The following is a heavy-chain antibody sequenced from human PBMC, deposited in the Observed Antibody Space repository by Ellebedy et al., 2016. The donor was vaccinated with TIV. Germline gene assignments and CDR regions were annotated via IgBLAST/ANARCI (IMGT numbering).Heavy chain of an antibody. J-gene: IGHJ5*02. V-gene: IGHV4-34*01. Sequence: MPSETLSLTCTVYGASFSGYYWTWIRQPPGKGLEWIGEVDHSGISNYNPSLRSRVNISVDTSKILFSLRLTSVTAADTAVYYCAKSGEFLDFVVSEVVTRWFDPWGQGTLVTVSS. CDR3: AKSGEFLDFVVSEVVTRWFDP. CDR1: GASFSGYY. CDR2: VDHSGIS. D-gene: IGHD2-15*01.